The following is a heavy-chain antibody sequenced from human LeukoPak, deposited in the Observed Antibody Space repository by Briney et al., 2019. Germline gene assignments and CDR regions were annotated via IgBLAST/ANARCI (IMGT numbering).Heavy chain of an antibody. CDR2: IIPIFGTA. D-gene: IGHD3-9*01. J-gene: IGHJ4*02. CDR1: GGTFSSYA. V-gene: IGHV1-69*13. Sequence: ASAKVSCKASGGTFSSYAISWVRQAPGQGLEWMGGIIPIFGTANYAQKFQGRVTITADESTSTAYMELSSLRSEDTAVYYCARDHRSHDILTGYIVNWGQGTLVTVSS. CDR3: ARDHRSHDILTGYIVN.